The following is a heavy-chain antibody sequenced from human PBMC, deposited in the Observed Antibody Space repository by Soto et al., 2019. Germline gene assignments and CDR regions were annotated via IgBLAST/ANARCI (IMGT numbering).Heavy chain of an antibody. Sequence: EVQLVESGGALVQRGGSLTLSCAASGFRFSIYSMNWVRQAPGKGLEWSANITSDTKTIKYAESVKGRFTISRDNAKNSVYLQMDNLSDEDTAVYYCARSVEGHFDYWGQGTVVTVSS. D-gene: IGHD6-19*01. J-gene: IGHJ4*02. CDR3: ARSVEGHFDY. CDR2: ITSDTKTI. V-gene: IGHV3-48*02. CDR1: GFRFSIYS.